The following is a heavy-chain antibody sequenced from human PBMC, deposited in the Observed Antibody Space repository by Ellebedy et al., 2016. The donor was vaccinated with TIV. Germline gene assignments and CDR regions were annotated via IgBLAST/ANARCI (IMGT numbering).Heavy chain of an antibody. D-gene: IGHD6-19*01. CDR3: ARRIAVAGFDP. CDR2: IYSGCET. Sequence: GGSLRLSCAASGFSVRSAYVTWVRQAPGKGLDWVAIIYSGCETFYADSVKGRITISRDNSKNTLYLQMNSLRAEDTAVYYCARRIAVAGFDPWGQGTLVTVSS. CDR1: GFSVRSAY. V-gene: IGHV3-53*01. J-gene: IGHJ5*02.